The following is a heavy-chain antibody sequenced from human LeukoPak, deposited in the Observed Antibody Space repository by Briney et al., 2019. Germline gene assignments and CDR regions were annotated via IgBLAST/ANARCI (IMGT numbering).Heavy chain of an antibody. J-gene: IGHJ3*02. CDR1: GYSLINYG. Sequence: ASVKVSCKASGYSLINYGISWVRQAPGPGLEWMGWISFKNGNTNSAQKPQGRVTMTTDTSTSTAYMELMSLRSDDTAVYYCAIGGSTRPWSFDIWGQGTMVTVSS. V-gene: IGHV1-18*01. D-gene: IGHD2-2*01. CDR3: AIGGSTRPWSFDI. CDR2: ISFKNGNT.